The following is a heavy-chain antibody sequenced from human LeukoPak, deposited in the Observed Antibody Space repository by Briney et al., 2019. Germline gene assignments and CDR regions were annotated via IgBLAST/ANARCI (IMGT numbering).Heavy chain of an antibody. CDR3: ATVGHYNYVWGSYRHFDY. CDR2: FDPVDGEA. Sequence: ASAKVSRMLSRYTLTELFMHWVRQAPGKGLEWMGGFDPVDGEALYPQKLQGRVTMTEDTSTDTAYMELSSLRSEDTAVYYCATVGHYNYVWGSYRHFDYWGQGTLVTVSS. CDR1: RYTLTELF. D-gene: IGHD3-16*02. J-gene: IGHJ4*02. V-gene: IGHV1-24*01.